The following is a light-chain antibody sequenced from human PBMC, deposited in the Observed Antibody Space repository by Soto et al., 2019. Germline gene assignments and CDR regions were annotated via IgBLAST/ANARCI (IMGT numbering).Light chain of an antibody. CDR2: EVS. V-gene: IGLV2-8*01. J-gene: IGLJ2*01. CDR1: TSDVGDYKF. Sequence: QSALTQPASASGSPGQSVTISCTGTTSDVGDYKFVSWYQQHPGKAPKLLIYEVSRRPSGVPDRFSGSKSGNTASLTVSGLQAEDEADYYCSSYAGNDTVVFGGGTKLTVL. CDR3: SSYAGNDTVV.